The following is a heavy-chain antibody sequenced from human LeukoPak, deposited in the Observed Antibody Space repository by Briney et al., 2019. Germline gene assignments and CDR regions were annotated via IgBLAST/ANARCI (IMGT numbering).Heavy chain of an antibody. CDR3: ARPVRGVRSYWYFDL. J-gene: IGHJ2*01. Sequence: PGGSLRLSCAASGFTFDDYAMHWVRQAPGKGLEWVSGLSWNGATVGYADSVKGRFTISRDNTKNSLYLQMNSLRAEDTAVYYCARPVRGVRSYWYFDLWGRGTLVTVSS. CDR2: LSWNGATV. D-gene: IGHD3-10*01. V-gene: IGHV3-9*01. CDR1: GFTFDDYA.